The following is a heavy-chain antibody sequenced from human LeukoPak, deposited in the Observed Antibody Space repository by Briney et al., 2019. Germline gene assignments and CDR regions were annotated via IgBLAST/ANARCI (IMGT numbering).Heavy chain of an antibody. Sequence: SVKVSCKASGGTFSSYAISWVRQDPGQGLEWMGGIIPIFGTANYAQKFQGRVTITADKSTSTAYMELSSLRSEDTAVYYCAREWYDFWSGQVNWFDPWGQGTLVTVSS. CDR2: IIPIFGTA. CDR3: AREWYDFWSGQVNWFDP. D-gene: IGHD3-3*01. CDR1: GGTFSSYA. J-gene: IGHJ5*02. V-gene: IGHV1-69*06.